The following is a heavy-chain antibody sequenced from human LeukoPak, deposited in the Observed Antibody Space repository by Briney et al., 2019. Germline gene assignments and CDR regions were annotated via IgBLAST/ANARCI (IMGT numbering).Heavy chain of an antibody. J-gene: IGHJ4*02. CDR1: GFTFSSCW. Sequence: GGSLRLSCAASGFTFSSCWMTWVRQAPEKGLEWVANIKQDGNEKYYVDSVKGRFSISRDNAKNSVYLQMNSLRAEDTAVYYCARLMGERSLFDYWGQGVLVTVPS. D-gene: IGHD1-26*01. CDR3: ARLMGERSLFDY. CDR2: IKQDGNEK. V-gene: IGHV3-7*02.